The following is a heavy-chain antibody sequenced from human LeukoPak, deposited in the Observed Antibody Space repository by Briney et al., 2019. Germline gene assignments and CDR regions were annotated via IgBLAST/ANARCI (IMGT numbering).Heavy chain of an antibody. V-gene: IGHV1-46*01. CDR1: GYSFINYY. D-gene: IGHD6-19*01. CDR2: INPSGGST. CDR3: ARTTIPGIAVVVDYYFDY. J-gene: IGHJ4*02. Sequence: ASVKVSCKASGYSFINYYIHWVRQAPGQGLEWMGIINPSGGSTSFAQKFQGRVTITADKSTSTAYMELSSLRSEDTAVYYCARTTIPGIAVVVDYYFDYWGQGTLVTVSS.